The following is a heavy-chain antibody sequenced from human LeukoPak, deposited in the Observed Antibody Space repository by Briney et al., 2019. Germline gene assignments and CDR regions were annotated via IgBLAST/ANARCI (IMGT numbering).Heavy chain of an antibody. CDR3: ARQRWLHPMDY. J-gene: IGHJ4*02. CDR2: INPSGGST. Sequence: GASAKVSCKASGYTFTSYYMHWVRQAPGQGLEWMGIINPSGGSTSYAQKFQGRVTMTRDTSTSTVYMELSSLRSEDTAVYYCARQRWLHPMDYWGQGTLVTVSS. V-gene: IGHV1-46*01. CDR1: GYTFTSYY. D-gene: IGHD5-24*01.